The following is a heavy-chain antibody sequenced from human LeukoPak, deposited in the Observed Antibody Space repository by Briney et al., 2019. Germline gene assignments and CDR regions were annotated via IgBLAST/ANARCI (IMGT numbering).Heavy chain of an antibody. V-gene: IGHV1-46*01. CDR2: VNPNSGTT. CDR1: GYTFITYY. D-gene: IGHD3-3*01. J-gene: IGHJ6*02. Sequence: ASVKVSCKASGYTFITYYIHWVRQAPGQGLEWMGIVNPNSGTTNYAQKFQGRVTMTEDTSTDTAYMELSSLRSEDTAVYYCATGGAGITIFGVVGYYYYGMHVWGQGTTVTVSS. CDR3: ATGGAGITIFGVVGYYYYGMHV.